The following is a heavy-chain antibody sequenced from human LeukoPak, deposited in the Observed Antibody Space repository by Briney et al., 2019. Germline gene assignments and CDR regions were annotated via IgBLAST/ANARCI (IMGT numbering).Heavy chain of an antibody. D-gene: IGHD1-26*01. J-gene: IGHJ4*02. CDR2: IRYDGSNK. CDR3: AKGAKVGATTYFDY. CDR1: GFTFSSYG. V-gene: IGHV3-30*02. Sequence: GGSLRLSCAASGFTFSSYGMHWVRQAPGKGLEWVAFIRYDGSNKYYADSVKGRFTISRDNSKNTLYLQTNSLRAEDTAVYYCAKGAKVGATTYFDYWGQGTLVTVSS.